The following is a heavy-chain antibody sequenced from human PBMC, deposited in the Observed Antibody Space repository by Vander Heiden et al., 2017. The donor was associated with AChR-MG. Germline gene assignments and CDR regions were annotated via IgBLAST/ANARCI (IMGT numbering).Heavy chain of an antibody. V-gene: IGHV3-23*01. CDR1: GFTFSSYA. CDR3: AKGTLSSCFGVRCYDFDY. Sequence: EVQLLESGGGLVQPGGSLRLSCAASGFTFSSYARNWVRQAPGQRLQWVSSIIGSGVDTYYADSVQGRFTISRDNSQNTLYLQMNSLRAEDTAVYYCAKGTLSSCFGVRCYDFDYWGQGTLVTVSS. D-gene: IGHD2-15*01. J-gene: IGHJ4*02. CDR2: IIGSGVDT.